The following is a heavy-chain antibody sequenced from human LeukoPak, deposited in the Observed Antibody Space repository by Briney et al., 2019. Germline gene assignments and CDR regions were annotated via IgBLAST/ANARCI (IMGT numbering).Heavy chain of an antibody. Sequence: SETLSLTCTVSGGSISSYYWSWIRQPPGKGLEWIGYIYYSGSTNYNPSLKSRVTISVDTSKNQFSLKLSSVTAADTAVYYCARSPYGSGSYRGYFQHWGQGTLVTVSS. V-gene: IGHV4-59*12. CDR1: GGSISSYY. CDR2: IYYSGST. J-gene: IGHJ1*01. CDR3: ARSPYGSGSYRGYFQH. D-gene: IGHD3-10*01.